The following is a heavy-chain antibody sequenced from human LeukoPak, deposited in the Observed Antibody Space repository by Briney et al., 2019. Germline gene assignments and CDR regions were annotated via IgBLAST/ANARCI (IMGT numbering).Heavy chain of an antibody. J-gene: IGHJ4*02. V-gene: IGHV5-51*01. CDR1: GYSSTSFW. CDR2: IYPDDSET. CDR3: ARLYYDVSGYFDY. Sequence: GESLEISCKGSGYSSTSFWIGWVRQTPGKGLEWMGIIYPDDSETIYSPSFQGQVTFSVDKSITTAYLHWSGLKASDTAMFYCARLYYDVSGYFDYWGQGTLVTVSS. D-gene: IGHD3-22*01.